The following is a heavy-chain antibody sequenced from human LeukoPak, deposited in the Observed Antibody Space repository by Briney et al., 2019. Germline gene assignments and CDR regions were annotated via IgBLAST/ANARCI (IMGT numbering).Heavy chain of an antibody. CDR1: GYTFTRYG. V-gene: IGHV1-18*01. D-gene: IGHD3-22*01. Sequence: ASVKVSCKASGYTFTRYGVSWVRQAPGQGLEWMGWISAYNGNTNYAQKLQGRVTMTTDTPTSTAYMELRSLRSDDTAVYYCARAHGYDSSGYSEAYFDYWGRGTLVTVSS. J-gene: IGHJ4*02. CDR2: ISAYNGNT. CDR3: ARAHGYDSSGYSEAYFDY.